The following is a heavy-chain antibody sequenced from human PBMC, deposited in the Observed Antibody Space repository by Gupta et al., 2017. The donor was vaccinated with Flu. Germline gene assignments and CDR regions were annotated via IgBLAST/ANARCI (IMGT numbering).Heavy chain of an antibody. CDR3: ARDLSGRDDY. D-gene: IGHD6-19*01. J-gene: IGHJ4*02. CDR2: VNEYGTIT. V-gene: IGHV3-74*01. CDR1: GFPFSTYW. Sequence: EVQLAESGGALIQPGGSLRLSCEASGFPFSTYWMHWVRRAPGEGLVWVSRVNEYGTITNYADSVKGRFTISRDNAKNRLFLQMNNLRADDTAVYYCARDLSGRDDYWGQGTLVTVSS.